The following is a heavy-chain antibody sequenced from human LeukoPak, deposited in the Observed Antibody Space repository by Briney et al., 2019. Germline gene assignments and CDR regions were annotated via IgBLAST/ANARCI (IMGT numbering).Heavy chain of an antibody. CDR2: INHSGST. D-gene: IGHD3-9*01. Sequence: SETLSLTCAVYGGSFSGYYWSWIRQPPGKGLEWIGEINHSGSTNYNPSLKSRVTISVDTSKNQFSLKLSSATAADTAVYYCARGLLPRKLRYFDWLREYWGQGTLVTVSS. J-gene: IGHJ4*02. V-gene: IGHV4-34*01. CDR3: ARGLLPRKLRYFDWLREY. CDR1: GGSFSGYY.